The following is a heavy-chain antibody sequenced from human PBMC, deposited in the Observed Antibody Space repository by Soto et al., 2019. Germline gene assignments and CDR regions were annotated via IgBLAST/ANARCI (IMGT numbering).Heavy chain of an antibody. V-gene: IGHV4-30-2*06. CDR1: GASITYGGYS. CDR2: ITHLENT. J-gene: IGHJ4*02. D-gene: IGHD5-12*01. CDR3: VRGGGNDPFEY. Sequence: QLRLQESGSGVVETSESLSLTCTVFGASITYGGYSWSWIRQSPGRGLEWIGHITHLENTYFNPSFKSRLSMSIDRAKNQFSLKLTSMTAADKGRYFRVRGGGNDPFEYWGQGILVTVSS.